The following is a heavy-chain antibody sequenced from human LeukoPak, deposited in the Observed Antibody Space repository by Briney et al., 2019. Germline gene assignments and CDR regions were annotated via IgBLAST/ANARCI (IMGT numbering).Heavy chain of an antibody. Sequence: SETLSLTCTVSGGSISNYYWTWIRLPPGKGLEWIGLIYYTGSTNYNPSLKSRVTISLDTTKNQFSLNLSSVTAADTAVYYCARAGYSYATGYYFDYWGQGTLVTVSS. CDR2: IYYTGST. CDR1: GGSISNYY. D-gene: IGHD5-18*01. V-gene: IGHV4-59*01. J-gene: IGHJ4*02. CDR3: ARAGYSYATGYYFDY.